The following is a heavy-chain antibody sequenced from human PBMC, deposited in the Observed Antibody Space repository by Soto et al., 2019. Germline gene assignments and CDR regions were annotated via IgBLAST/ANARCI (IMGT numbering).Heavy chain of an antibody. J-gene: IGHJ5*02. D-gene: IGHD2-2*01. CDR3: ARGEGYCSSTSCSNWFDP. Sequence: GSSVKVSCKASGYTFPSYYMHSVRQSPGQGLEWMGIINPSGGSTSYAQKFQGRVTMTRDTSTSTVYMELSSLRSEDTAVYYCARGEGYCSSTSCSNWFDPWGQGTLVTVSS. V-gene: IGHV1-46*03. CDR1: GYTFPSYY. CDR2: INPSGGST.